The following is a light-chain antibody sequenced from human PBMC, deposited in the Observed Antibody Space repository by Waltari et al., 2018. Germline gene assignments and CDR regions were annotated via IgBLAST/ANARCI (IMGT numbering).Light chain of an antibody. Sequence: QSALTQPASVSGSPGQSITISCTGTSSDVGGYNYVSWYQQHPGKAPKVMIYDVSNRPSGVSKRFSGSKSGNTASLTISGLQAEDEADYYCSTYTSTNTWVFGGGTRLTVL. CDR1: SSDVGGYNY. CDR3: STYTSTNTWV. CDR2: DVS. V-gene: IGLV2-14*03. J-gene: IGLJ3*02.